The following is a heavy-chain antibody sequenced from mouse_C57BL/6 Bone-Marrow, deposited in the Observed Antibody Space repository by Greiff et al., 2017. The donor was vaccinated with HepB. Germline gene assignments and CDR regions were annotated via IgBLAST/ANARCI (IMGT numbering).Heavy chain of an antibody. CDR2: IYPSDSET. Sequence: QVQLQQPGAELVRPGSSVKLSCKASGYTFTSYWMDWVKQRPGQGLEWIGNIYPSDSETHYNQKFKDKATLTVDKSSSTAYMQRSSLTSEDSAVYYCARRGIYDDYVYFDYWGQGTTLTVSS. D-gene: IGHD2-4*01. CDR3: ARRGIYDDYVYFDY. V-gene: IGHV1-61*01. CDR1: GYTFTSYW. J-gene: IGHJ2*01.